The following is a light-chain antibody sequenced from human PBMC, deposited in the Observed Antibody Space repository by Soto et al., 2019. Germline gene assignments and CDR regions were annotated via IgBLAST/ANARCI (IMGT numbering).Light chain of an antibody. CDR1: QSISSW. J-gene: IGKJ1*01. V-gene: IGKV1-5*01. CDR2: HAY. Sequence: DIQMTQPPSTLSASVGDRVTLTCRASQSISSWLAWYQQKPGKAPKLLIYHAYSLESGVPSRFSGSESGTEFTLTINSLQPDDFATYYCQQYNSYPWTFGQGTKV. CDR3: QQYNSYPWT.